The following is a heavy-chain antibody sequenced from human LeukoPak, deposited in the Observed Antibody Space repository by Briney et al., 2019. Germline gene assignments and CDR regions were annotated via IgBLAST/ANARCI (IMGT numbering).Heavy chain of an antibody. CDR2: IYYSGST. J-gene: IGHJ4*02. CDR3: ARHQYSSGWYGGRNPGFDY. D-gene: IGHD6-19*01. V-gene: IGHV4-59*08. CDR1: GGSISSYY. Sequence: PSETLSLTCTVSGGSISSYYWSWIRQPPGKGLEWIGYIYYSGSTNYNPSLKSRVTISVDTSKNQFSLKLSSVTAADTAVYYCARHQYSSGWYGGRNPGFDYWGQGTLVTVSS.